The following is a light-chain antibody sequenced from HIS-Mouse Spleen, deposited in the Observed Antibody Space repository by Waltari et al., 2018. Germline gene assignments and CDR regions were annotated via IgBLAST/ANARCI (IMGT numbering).Light chain of an antibody. CDR1: QSVSSN. Sequence: EIVMTQSPATLSVSPGERATLSCRASQSVSSNLAWSQQKPGQAPRLLIYGASTRATGIPARFSGSVSGTEFTLTISSMQSEDFAVYYCQQYNNWWTFGQGTKVEIK. CDR2: GAS. V-gene: IGKV3-15*01. J-gene: IGKJ1*01. CDR3: QQYNNWWT.